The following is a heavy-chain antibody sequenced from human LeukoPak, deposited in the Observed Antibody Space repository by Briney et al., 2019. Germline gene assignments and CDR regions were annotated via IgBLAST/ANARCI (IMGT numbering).Heavy chain of an antibody. V-gene: IGHV1-24*01. CDR2: FDPEDGES. D-gene: IGHD1-26*01. Sequence: ASVKVSCKVSGASLSETSIHWVRQAPGQWLEWMGGFDPEDGESIFAQRFQGRFSMTEDTSTDTAYMELRGLRPEDTAVYYCATADKWEPLDYWGQGTLVTVSS. CDR1: GASLSETS. J-gene: IGHJ4*02. CDR3: ATADKWEPLDY.